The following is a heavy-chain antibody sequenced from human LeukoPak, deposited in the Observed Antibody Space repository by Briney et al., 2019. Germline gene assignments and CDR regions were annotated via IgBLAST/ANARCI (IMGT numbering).Heavy chain of an antibody. CDR1: GGTFSSYA. Sequence: SVKVSCKASGGTFSSYAISWVRQAPGQGLEWMGRIIPILGIANYAQKFQGRVTITADKSTSTAYMELSSLRSEDTAVYYCARVKGPAVAGRFYYGMDVWGQGTTVTVSS. J-gene: IGHJ6*02. D-gene: IGHD6-19*01. V-gene: IGHV1-69*04. CDR2: IIPILGIA. CDR3: ARVKGPAVAGRFYYGMDV.